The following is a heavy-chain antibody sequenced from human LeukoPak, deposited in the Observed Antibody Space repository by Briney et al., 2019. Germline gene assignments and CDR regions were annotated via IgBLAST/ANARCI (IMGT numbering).Heavy chain of an antibody. J-gene: IGHJ4*02. D-gene: IGHD6-6*01. CDR3: ARGPVYSSSSGVDY. Sequence: SETLSLTCTVSGGSISSYYWSWIRQPPGKGLEWIGYIYYSGSTNYNPSLKSRVTISVDTSKNQFSLKLSSVTAADTAVYYCARGPVYSSSSGVDYWGQGTLVTVSS. CDR2: IYYSGST. V-gene: IGHV4-59*01. CDR1: GGSISSYY.